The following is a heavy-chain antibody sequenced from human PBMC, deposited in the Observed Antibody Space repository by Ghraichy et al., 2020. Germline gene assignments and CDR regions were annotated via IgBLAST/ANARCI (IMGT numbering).Heavy chain of an antibody. CDR3: ARGSRELVHDAFDI. CDR1: GFTISSND. CDR2: IGTAGDT. J-gene: IGHJ3*02. Sequence: GGSLRLSCVASGFTISSNDMHWVRQVTGKGLEWVSAIGTAGDTYYPGSVKGRFTISRENAKNSLYLQMNSLRAGDTAVYYCARGSRELVHDAFDIWGQGTMVTVSS. D-gene: IGHD1-26*01. V-gene: IGHV3-13*01.